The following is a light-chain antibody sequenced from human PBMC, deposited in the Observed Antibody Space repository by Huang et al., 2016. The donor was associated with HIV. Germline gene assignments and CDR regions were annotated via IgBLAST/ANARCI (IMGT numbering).Light chain of an antibody. CDR1: QGITDD. J-gene: IGKJ1*01. CDR3: LQDHNYPRT. CDR2: GAS. V-gene: IGKV1-6*01. Sequence: AIQMTQSPSSLSESVGDRVTITCRASQGITDDLAWYQQKPGKAPKLLISGASTLRGGVPSRFSGSGSGTDFTRTISSLQPEDYATYYCLQDHNYPRTFGQGTKVEI.